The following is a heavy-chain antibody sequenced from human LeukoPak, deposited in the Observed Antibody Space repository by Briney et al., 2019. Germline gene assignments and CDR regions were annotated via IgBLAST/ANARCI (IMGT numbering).Heavy chain of an antibody. D-gene: IGHD7-27*01. CDR1: GFTFSTYT. J-gene: IGHJ4*02. CDR2: IGSSGGGI. Sequence: GGSLRLSCVASGFTFSTYTMYWVRHPPGKGLEWVSIIGSSGGGIHYADSVKGRFTISRDNSKNALYLQMNSLRVEDTAVYYCAIDPNWGTHSWGQGVLVTVSS. CDR3: AIDPNWGTHS. V-gene: IGHV3-23*01.